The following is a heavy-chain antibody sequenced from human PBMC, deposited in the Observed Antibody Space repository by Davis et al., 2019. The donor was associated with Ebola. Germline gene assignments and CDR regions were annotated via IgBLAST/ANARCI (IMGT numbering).Heavy chain of an antibody. CDR3: VKGSGSYFNYYGMDV. CDR2: ISDSGVSK. Sequence: GGSLRLSCAASGFTFNNYGMNWVRQAPGKGLEWVAGISDSGVSKHYADSVKGWFTISRDSSKNTLHLQMSSLRAEDMAVYYCVKGSGSYFNYYGMDVWGQGTTVTVSS. CDR1: GFTFNNYG. J-gene: IGHJ6*02. D-gene: IGHD3-10*01. V-gene: IGHV3-23*01.